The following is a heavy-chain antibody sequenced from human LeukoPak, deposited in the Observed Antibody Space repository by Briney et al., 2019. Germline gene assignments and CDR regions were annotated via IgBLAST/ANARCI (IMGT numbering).Heavy chain of an antibody. CDR2: ISYNGGFI. V-gene: IGHV3-9*01. J-gene: IGHJ4*02. D-gene: IGHD6-19*01. CDR1: GFTFDDYA. CDR3: ANDRGKYSSHFFFDY. Sequence: GGSLRLSCAGSGFTFDDYAMHWVRQAPGKGLEWLSIISYNGGFIDYADSVKGRFTISRDNAKNSLYLQLDSLRAEDTAIYYCANDRGKYSSHFFFDYWGQVTLVTVSS.